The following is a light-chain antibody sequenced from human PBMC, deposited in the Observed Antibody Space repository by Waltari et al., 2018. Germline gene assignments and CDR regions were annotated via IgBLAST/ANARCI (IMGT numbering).Light chain of an antibody. V-gene: IGKV4-1*01. CDR3: QQHQSSPPST. CDR2: WAA. J-gene: IGKJ4*01. CDR1: QCVLYRSNNKNY. Sequence: DIVLTQSPATLAVSLGERATLTCKTSQCVLYRSNNKNYLAWYQQKPGQPPPLLIYWAATRDSGVPDRFIGSGSDTDFSLTTNSLQPEDVVAYYCQQHQSSPPSTFGGGTKVEI.